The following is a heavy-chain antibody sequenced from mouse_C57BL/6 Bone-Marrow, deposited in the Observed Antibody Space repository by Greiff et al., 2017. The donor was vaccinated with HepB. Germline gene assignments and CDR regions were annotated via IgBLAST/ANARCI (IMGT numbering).Heavy chain of an antibody. Sequence: VQLQQSGAELVRPGASVKLSCTASGFNIKDYYMHWVKQRPEQGLEWIGWIDPENGDTEYASKFQGKATITADTSSNTAYLQLSSLTSEDTAVYYCTPHYYGSSYPWFAYWGQGTLVTVSA. D-gene: IGHD1-1*01. CDR2: IDPENGDT. CDR3: TPHYYGSSYPWFAY. J-gene: IGHJ3*01. CDR1: GFNIKDYY. V-gene: IGHV14-4*01.